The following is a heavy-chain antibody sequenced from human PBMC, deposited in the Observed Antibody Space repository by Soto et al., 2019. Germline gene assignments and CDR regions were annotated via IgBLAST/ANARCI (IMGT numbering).Heavy chain of an antibody. CDR3: ARVSGSYYYGMDV. CDR2: IYYIGDT. D-gene: IGHD1-26*01. Sequence: SETLSLTCTVSGGSISSYYWSWIRQPPGKGLEWIGYIYYIGDTNYNPSLKSRVTISVDKSKNQFSLKLSSVTAADTAVYYCARVSGSYYYGMDVWGQGTTVTVSS. J-gene: IGHJ6*02. V-gene: IGHV4-59*12. CDR1: GGSISSYY.